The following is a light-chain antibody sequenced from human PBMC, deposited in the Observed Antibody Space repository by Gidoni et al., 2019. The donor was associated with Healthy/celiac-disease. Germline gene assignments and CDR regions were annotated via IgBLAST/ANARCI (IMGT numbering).Light chain of an antibody. CDR2: AAS. J-gene: IGKJ4*01. V-gene: IGKV1-39*01. Sequence: LHMTPSPSSLSASVGDRVTITCRASQSISSYLNWYQQKPGKAPKLLIYAASSLQSGVPSRFSGSGSGTDFTLTISSLQPEDFATYYCQQSYSTPRTFXGXTKVEIK. CDR3: QQSYSTPRT. CDR1: QSISSY.